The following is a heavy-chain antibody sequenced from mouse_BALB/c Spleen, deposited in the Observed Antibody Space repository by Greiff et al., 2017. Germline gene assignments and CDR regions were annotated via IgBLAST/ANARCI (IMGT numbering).Heavy chain of an antibody. Sequence: DVKVEESGGGLVQPGGSMKLSCVASGFTFSSYWMSWVRQSPEKGLEWVAEIRLKSDNYATHYAESVKGKFTISRDDSKSRLYLQMNSLRAEDTGIYYCVRFAYWGQGTLVTVSA. V-gene: IGHV6-6*02. CDR3: VRFAY. CDR2: IRLKSDNYAT. CDR1: GFTFSSYW. J-gene: IGHJ3*01.